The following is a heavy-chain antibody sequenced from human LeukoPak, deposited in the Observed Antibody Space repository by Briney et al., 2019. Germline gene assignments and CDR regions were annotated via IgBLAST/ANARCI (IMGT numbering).Heavy chain of an antibody. Sequence: GSLRLSCAASGFTFSNYAMEWVRQAPGKGLEWVALISYHGKHKYYADSMKGRFTISRDNSKNTLYLQMNSLRAEDTAVYYCAREDDDSNGIDVWGHGTTVTVSS. J-gene: IGHJ6*02. CDR2: ISYHGKHK. D-gene: IGHD4-11*01. CDR1: GFTFSNYA. CDR3: AREDDDSNGIDV. V-gene: IGHV3-30*04.